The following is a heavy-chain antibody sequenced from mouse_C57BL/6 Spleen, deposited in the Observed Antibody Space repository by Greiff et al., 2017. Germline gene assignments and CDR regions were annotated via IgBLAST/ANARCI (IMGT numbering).Heavy chain of an antibody. J-gene: IGHJ1*03. CDR1: EYEFPSTD. D-gene: IGHD6-1*01. CDR3: ARRQGGYRYFDV. Sequence: EVQGVESGGGLVQPGASLKLSCESNEYEFPSTDMSWVRKTPEKRLELVAAINSDGGSTYYPATMERRFIISRDKTNKTLYLQLNSLRSEDTALYYCARRQGGYRYFDVWGKGTTVTVSS. V-gene: IGHV5-2*01. CDR2: INSDGGST.